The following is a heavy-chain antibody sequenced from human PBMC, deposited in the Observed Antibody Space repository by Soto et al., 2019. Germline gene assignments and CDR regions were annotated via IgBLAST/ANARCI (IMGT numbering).Heavy chain of an antibody. V-gene: IGHV3-48*02. Sequence: EVQLVASGGGLVQPGGSLRLSCAASGFTFSSYSMNWVRQAPGKGLEWVSYISSSSSTIYYADSVKGRFTISRDNAKNSLYLQMNSLRDEDTAVYYCARDGVGPLGYYYGMDVWGQGTTVTVSS. CDR2: ISSSSSTI. CDR1: GFTFSSYS. J-gene: IGHJ6*02. CDR3: ARDGVGPLGYYYGMDV. D-gene: IGHD3-3*01.